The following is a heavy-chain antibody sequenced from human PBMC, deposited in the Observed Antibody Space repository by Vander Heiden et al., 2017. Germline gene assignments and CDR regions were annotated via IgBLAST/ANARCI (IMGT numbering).Heavy chain of an antibody. D-gene: IGHD2-2*01. V-gene: IGHV1-69*01. CDR3: ERLGCSSTSCPP. CDR1: GGTFSSYA. CDR2: IIPIFGTA. J-gene: IGHJ5*02. Sequence: QVQLVQSGAEVKKPGSSVKVSCKASGGTFSSYAISWVRQAPGEGLEWMEGIIPIFGTANYAQKFQGRVTITADESTSTAYMELSSLRSEDTAVYYCERLGCSSTSCPPWGQGTLVTISS.